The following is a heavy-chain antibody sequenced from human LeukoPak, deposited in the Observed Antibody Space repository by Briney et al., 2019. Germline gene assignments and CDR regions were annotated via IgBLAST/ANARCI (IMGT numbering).Heavy chain of an antibody. CDR1: GYTFTSYD. Sequence: GASVKVSCKASGYTFTSYDINWVRQATGQGLEWMGWMNPNSGNTGYAQKFQGRVTMTRNTSISTAYMELSSLRSEDTAVYYCARLGDYYDSSGHRRVAFDIWGQGTMVTVSP. CDR2: MNPNSGNT. V-gene: IGHV1-8*01. J-gene: IGHJ3*02. CDR3: ARLGDYYDSSGHRRVAFDI. D-gene: IGHD3-22*01.